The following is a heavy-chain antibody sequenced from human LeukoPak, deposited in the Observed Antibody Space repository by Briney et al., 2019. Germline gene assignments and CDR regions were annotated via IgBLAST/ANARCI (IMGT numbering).Heavy chain of an antibody. CDR3: ARCDGYSSSWYGEDYYYYGMDV. J-gene: IGHJ6*02. Sequence: GGSLRLSCAASGFTFSSYWMSWVRQAPGKGLEWVANIKQDGSEKYYVDSVEGRFTFSRDNAKNSLYLQMNSLRAEDTAVYYCARCDGYSSSWYGEDYYYYGMDVWGQGTTVTVSS. D-gene: IGHD6-13*01. CDR2: IKQDGSEK. V-gene: IGHV3-7*05. CDR1: GFTFSSYW.